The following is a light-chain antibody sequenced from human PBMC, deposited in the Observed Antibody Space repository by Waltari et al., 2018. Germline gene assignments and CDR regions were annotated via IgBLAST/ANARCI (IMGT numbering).Light chain of an antibody. CDR3: QHYYTTPRT. J-gene: IGKJ1*01. V-gene: IGKV1-6*01. Sequence: IQMTQSPSSLSSTIGHRITTTCRASQAINNDLVWYQQKPGETPKLLIYEASSLQSWIPSRFSGSGSGTDFTLTIRSLQSEDFATYYCQHYYTTPRTFGQGTKVEFK. CDR1: QAINND. CDR2: EAS.